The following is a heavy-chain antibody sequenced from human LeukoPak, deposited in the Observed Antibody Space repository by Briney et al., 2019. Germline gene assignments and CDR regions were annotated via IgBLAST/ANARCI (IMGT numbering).Heavy chain of an antibody. V-gene: IGHV4-38-2*01. Sequence: SETLFLTCVVSGYPISSPYYWGWVRQPPGKGPECIGSIHHTGSSYYNPSLQSRVTISIDTSRNQFSLKLRFLSAADTAVYYCARLGYCSSTSCYFESWGQGTLVTVSS. CDR3: ARLGYCSSTSCYFES. CDR2: IHHTGSS. CDR1: GYPISSPYY. D-gene: IGHD2-2*01. J-gene: IGHJ4*02.